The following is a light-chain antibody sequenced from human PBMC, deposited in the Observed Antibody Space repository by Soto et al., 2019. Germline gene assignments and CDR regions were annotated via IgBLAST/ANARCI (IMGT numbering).Light chain of an antibody. V-gene: IGLV4-69*01. J-gene: IGLJ2*01. CDR2: LNSDGSH. CDR3: QTWGSGIVV. CDR1: SAHSNYA. Sequence: QSVLTQSPSASASLGASVKLTCTLSSAHSNYAIAWHQQQSEKGPRYLMKLNSDGSHSKGDGIPDRFSGSSSGAERYLTISRVESEDEADCYCQTWGSGIVVFGGGTQLTVL.